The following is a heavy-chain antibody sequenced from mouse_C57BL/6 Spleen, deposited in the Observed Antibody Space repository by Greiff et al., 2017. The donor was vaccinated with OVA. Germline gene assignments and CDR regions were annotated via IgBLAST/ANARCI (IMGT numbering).Heavy chain of an antibody. CDR2: INPNNGGT. CDR3: AREELRRRDAFDY. V-gene: IGHV1-22*01. Sequence: EVQLQQSGPELVKPGASVKMSCKASGYTFTDYNMHWVKQSHGKSLEWIGYINPNNGGTSYNQKFKGKATLTVNKSSSTAYMELRSLTSEDSAVYYCAREELRRRDAFDYWGQGTTLTVSS. J-gene: IGHJ2*01. CDR1: GYTFTDYN. D-gene: IGHD1-2*01.